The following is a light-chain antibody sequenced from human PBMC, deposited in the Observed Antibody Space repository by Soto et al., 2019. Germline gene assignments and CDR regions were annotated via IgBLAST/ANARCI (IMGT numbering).Light chain of an antibody. CDR3: LQYNVYPPS. Sequence: DIQMTQSPSTLSASVGDRVTITCRARQNINRWLAWYQQRPGKAPNLLIHKASTLEVGVPSRFSGSASGTEFTLTISSLQPDDFAVYFCLQYNVYPPSFGGGTKVDIK. CDR1: QNINRW. J-gene: IGKJ4*01. CDR2: KAS. V-gene: IGKV1-5*03.